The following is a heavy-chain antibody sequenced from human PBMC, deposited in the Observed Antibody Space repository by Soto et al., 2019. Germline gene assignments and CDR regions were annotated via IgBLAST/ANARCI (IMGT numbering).Heavy chain of an antibody. CDR1: GGSISSGGYS. CDR2: IYHSGST. V-gene: IGHV4-30-2*01. J-gene: IGHJ6*02. CDR3: ARGGDGYNYYYYGIDV. Sequence: SETLSLTCAVSGGSISSGGYSWSWIRQPPGKGLEWIGYIYHSGSTYYNPSLKSRVTISVDTSKNQFSLKLSSVTAADTAVYYCARGGDGYNYYYYGIDVWGQGTTVTVSS. D-gene: IGHD5-12*01.